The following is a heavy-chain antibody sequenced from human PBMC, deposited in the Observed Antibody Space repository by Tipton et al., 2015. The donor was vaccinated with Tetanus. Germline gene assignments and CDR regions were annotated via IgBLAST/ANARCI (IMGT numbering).Heavy chain of an antibody. CDR2: IYYYNGNT. CDR1: GASISSNTYY. D-gene: IGHD6-19*01. J-gene: IGHJ5*02. V-gene: IGHV4-39*01. CDR3: ASPIKQWLVPLDL. Sequence: TLSLTCTVSGASISSNTYYWGWIRQPPGRGLEWIGSIYYYNGNTYYTPSLESRATISLDTSKNQFSLNLTSVTAADTAIYYCASPIKQWLVPLDLWGQGILVTVSS.